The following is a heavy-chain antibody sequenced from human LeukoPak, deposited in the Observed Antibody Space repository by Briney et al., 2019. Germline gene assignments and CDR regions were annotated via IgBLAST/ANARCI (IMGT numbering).Heavy chain of an antibody. V-gene: IGHV4-59*08. CDR3: ARHRAAAGTNP. CDR1: GGSVGGFY. Sequence: SETLSLTCTVSGGSVGGFYWTWIRQPPGGRMQWIGFIFSSGGTNYNPSLKSRVTISVDTSKSQFSLKLSSVTAADTAVYYCARHRAAAGTNPWGQGTLVTVSS. CDR2: IFSSGGT. D-gene: IGHD6-13*01. J-gene: IGHJ5*02.